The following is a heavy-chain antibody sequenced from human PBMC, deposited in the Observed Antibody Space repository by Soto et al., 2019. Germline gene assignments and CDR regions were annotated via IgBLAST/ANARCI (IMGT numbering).Heavy chain of an antibody. D-gene: IGHD3-9*01. CDR3: ARVVTVYDILTGYFPA. V-gene: IGHV4-31*03. Sequence: PSETLSLTCTVSGGSISSGGYYWSWIRQHPGKGLEWIGYIYYSGSTYYNPSLKSRVTISVDTSKNQFSLKLSSVTAADTAVYYCARVVTVYDILTGYFPAWGQGTLVNVSS. J-gene: IGHJ5*02. CDR1: GGSISSGGYY. CDR2: IYYSGST.